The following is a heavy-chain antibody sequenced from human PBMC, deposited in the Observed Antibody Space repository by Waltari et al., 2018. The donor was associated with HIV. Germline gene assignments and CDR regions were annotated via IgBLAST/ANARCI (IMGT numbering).Heavy chain of an antibody. V-gene: IGHV1-2*02. CDR3: ARDWGADYDFWSGPKGWFDP. J-gene: IGHJ5*02. CDR2: INPNSGGT. D-gene: IGHD3-3*01. CDR1: GYTSTGYY. Sequence: QVQLVQSGAEVKTPGASVKVSCKASGYTSTGYYMHWVRPSPGQGLGWMGWINPNSGGTNYAQKFQGRVTMTRDTSISTAYMELSRLRSDDTAVYYCARDWGADYDFWSGPKGWFDPWGQGTLVTVSS.